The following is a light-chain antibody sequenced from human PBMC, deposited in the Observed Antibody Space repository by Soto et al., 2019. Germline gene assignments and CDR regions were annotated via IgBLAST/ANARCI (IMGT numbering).Light chain of an antibody. CDR2: DVS. Sequence: DIEMVQSPSALSASVGDTVTITCRASQKSSTWLAWYQQKPGQAPKLLMYDVSSLKRGVPSRFSGSGSGTEFTLTISSXQPDDFATYYCQQYNDYSGTFGQGTKVDIK. CDR3: QQYNDYSGT. J-gene: IGKJ1*01. V-gene: IGKV1-5*01. CDR1: QKSSTW.